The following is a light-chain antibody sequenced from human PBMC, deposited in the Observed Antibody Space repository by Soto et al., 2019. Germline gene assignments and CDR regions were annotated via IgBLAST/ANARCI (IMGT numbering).Light chain of an antibody. Sequence: EIVLTQSPGTLSLSPGDRVTLSCRASQSVNSNYLAWYQRKPGQAPRLLIYGASNRATDIPYRFSASGSGTDFTLTITRLEAEDFAVYYCQQYDSTPPTFGQGTKVEV. V-gene: IGKV3-20*01. CDR1: QSVNSNY. CDR2: GAS. J-gene: IGKJ1*01. CDR3: QQYDSTPPT.